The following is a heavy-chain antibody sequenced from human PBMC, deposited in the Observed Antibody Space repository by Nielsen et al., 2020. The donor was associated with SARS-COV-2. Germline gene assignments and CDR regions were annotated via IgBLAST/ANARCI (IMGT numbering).Heavy chain of an antibody. CDR1: GYTFTSND. D-gene: IGHD1-26*01. V-gene: IGHV1-46*01. J-gene: IGHJ6*03. Sequence: ASVKVSCKASGYTFTSNDITWVRQAPGQGLEWMGIINPSGGNTNYAQKFQGRVTMTSDTSTSTVYMELSGLRSEDTAVYYCARDIGTFYVYYYYMDVWGKGTTVAVSS. CDR2: INPSGGNT. CDR3: ARDIGTFYVYYYYMDV.